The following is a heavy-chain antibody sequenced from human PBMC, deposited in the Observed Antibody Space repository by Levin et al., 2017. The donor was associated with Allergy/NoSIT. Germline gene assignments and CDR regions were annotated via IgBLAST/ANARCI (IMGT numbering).Heavy chain of an antibody. Sequence: SGPTLVKPTQTLTLTCTFSGFSLRSTGVGVGWIRQPPGKALEWLALIYWDDDKRYSPSLKSRLTVGKDTSKNQVVLTITNMDPVDTATYYCANTTSPHIQYVDRSGYSKAFDIWGQGTMVTVSS. CDR1: GFSLRSTGVG. D-gene: IGHD3-22*01. CDR2: IYWDDDK. J-gene: IGHJ3*02. CDR3: ANTTSPHIQYVDRSGYSKAFDI. V-gene: IGHV2-5*02.